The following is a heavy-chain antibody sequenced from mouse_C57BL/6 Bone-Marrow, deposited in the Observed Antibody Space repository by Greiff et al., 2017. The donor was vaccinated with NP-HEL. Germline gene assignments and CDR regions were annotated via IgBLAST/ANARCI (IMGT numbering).Heavy chain of an antibody. D-gene: IGHD1-1*01. Sequence: QVQLKQSGAELARPGASVKLSCKASGYTFTSYGISWVKQRPGQGLEWIGEIYPRSGNTYYNEKFKGKATLTADKSSSTAYMKLRSLTSEDSAVYFCARCYGSRRFAYWGQGTLVTVSA. J-gene: IGHJ3*01. V-gene: IGHV1-81*01. CDR3: ARCYGSRRFAY. CDR1: GYTFTSYG. CDR2: IYPRSGNT.